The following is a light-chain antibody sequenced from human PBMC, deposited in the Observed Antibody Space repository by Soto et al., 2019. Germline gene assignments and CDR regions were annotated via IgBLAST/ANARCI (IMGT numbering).Light chain of an antibody. J-gene: IGKJ4*01. CDR1: QGISSY. CDR2: AAS. Sequence: DIQLTQSPSFLSTSVGDRVTITCRASQGISSYLVWYQQKPGKAPKLLIYAASTLQSGVPSRFSVSGSGTEFTLTISRLQPEDFATYYCQQLKSYPLTFGGGTKVEIK. V-gene: IGKV1-9*01. CDR3: QQLKSYPLT.